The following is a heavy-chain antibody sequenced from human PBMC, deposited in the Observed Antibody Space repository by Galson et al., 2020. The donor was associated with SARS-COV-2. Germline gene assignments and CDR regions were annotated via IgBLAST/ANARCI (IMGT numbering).Heavy chain of an antibody. Sequence: TGGSLRLSCAASGFTFSSYSMNWVRQAPGKGLEWVSSISSSSSYIYYADSVKGRFTISRDNAKNSLYLQMNSLRAEDTAVYYCARSGIAVADSYYFDYWGQGTLVTVSS. CDR1: GFTFSSYS. V-gene: IGHV3-21*01. J-gene: IGHJ4*02. D-gene: IGHD6-19*01. CDR3: ARSGIAVADSYYFDY. CDR2: ISSSSSYI.